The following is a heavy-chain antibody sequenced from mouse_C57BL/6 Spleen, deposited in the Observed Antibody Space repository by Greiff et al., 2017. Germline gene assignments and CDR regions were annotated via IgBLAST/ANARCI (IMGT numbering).Heavy chain of an antibody. D-gene: IGHD4-1*01. CDR2: FYTGSGSI. V-gene: IGHV1-62-2*01. CDR3: ARHEDRVGRPYFDY. Sequence: VQLQQSGAELVKPGASVKLSCKASGYTFTEYTIHWVKQRSGQGLEWIGWFYTGSGSIKYNEKFKDKATVTADKSSNTVYMELSRLTSEDSAVYFGARHEDRVGRPYFDYWGQGTTLTVSS. J-gene: IGHJ2*01. CDR1: GYTFTEYT.